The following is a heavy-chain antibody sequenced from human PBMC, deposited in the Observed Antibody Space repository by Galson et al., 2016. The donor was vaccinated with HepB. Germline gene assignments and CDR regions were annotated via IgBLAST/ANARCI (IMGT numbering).Heavy chain of an antibody. V-gene: IGHV3-11*01. CDR2: ISSTSNNI. CDR1: GFRFSDFY. J-gene: IGHJ4*02. D-gene: IGHD3-3*01. CDR3: ARATFDFWSGFYINH. Sequence: GSLRLSCAASGFRFSDFYMTWIRQTPGKGLEWLSYISSTSNNIYYADSLKNRFTVSRDNGNNSLYLQMNSLTAEDTAVYYCARATFDFWSGFYINHWGQGTLVSVSP.